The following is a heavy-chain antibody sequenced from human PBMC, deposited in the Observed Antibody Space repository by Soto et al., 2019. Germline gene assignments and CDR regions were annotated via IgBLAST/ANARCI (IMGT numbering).Heavy chain of an antibody. CDR2: IYYSGST. Sequence: TSETLSLTCTVSGGSMSSYDWSWIRQPPGKGLEWIGYIYYSGSTNYNPSLKSRVTMSVDTPKNQFSLKLSSVTAADTAVYYCARRGYGPGFPYYYGMDVWGQGTTVTVSS. CDR1: GGSMSSYD. J-gene: IGHJ6*02. D-gene: IGHD3-10*01. V-gene: IGHV4-59*01. CDR3: ARRGYGPGFPYYYGMDV.